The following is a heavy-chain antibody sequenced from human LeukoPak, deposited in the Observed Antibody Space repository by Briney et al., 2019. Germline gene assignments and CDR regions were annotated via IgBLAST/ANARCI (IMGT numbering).Heavy chain of an antibody. CDR1: GGASSSYA. CDR3: SRARDSGSYPLDSY. J-gene: IGHJ4*02. CDR2: IIPIFGTA. D-gene: IGHD1-26*01. Sequence: SVKVSCKPSGGASSSYAISAVRQAPGQGLEWMGGIIPIFGTATYAPTFQGRVTITSDESTTTAHMELSSLTSRAPAVYYCSRARDSGSYPLDSYWGQGNLVTGSS. V-gene: IGHV1-69*01.